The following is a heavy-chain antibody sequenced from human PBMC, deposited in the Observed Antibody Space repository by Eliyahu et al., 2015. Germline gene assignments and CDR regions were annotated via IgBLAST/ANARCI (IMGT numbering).Heavy chain of an antibody. CDR3: ARLGRVGAILNFDY. V-gene: IGHV4-39*01. CDR2: IYYSGST. Sequence: QLQLQESGPGLVKPSETLFLTCXVSGXXISSSSYYWGWIRQPXGKGLEWIGSIYYSGSTYYNPSLKSRVTISVDTSKNQFSLKLSSVTAADTAVYYCARLGRVGAILNFDYWGQGTLVTVSS. CDR1: GXXISSSSYY. D-gene: IGHD1-26*01. J-gene: IGHJ4*02.